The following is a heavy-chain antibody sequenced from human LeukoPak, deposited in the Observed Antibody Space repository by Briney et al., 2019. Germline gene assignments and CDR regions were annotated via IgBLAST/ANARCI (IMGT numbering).Heavy chain of an antibody. J-gene: IGHJ4*02. Sequence: GGSLRLSCAASGFTFSSYSMNWVRQAPGKGLEWVSSISSSSSYIYYADSVKGRFTTSRDNAKNSLYLQMNSLRAEDTAVYYCARVGVAAPFDYWGQGTLVTVSS. CDR2: ISSSSSYI. CDR1: GFTFSSYS. CDR3: ARVGVAAPFDY. D-gene: IGHD2-15*01. V-gene: IGHV3-21*01.